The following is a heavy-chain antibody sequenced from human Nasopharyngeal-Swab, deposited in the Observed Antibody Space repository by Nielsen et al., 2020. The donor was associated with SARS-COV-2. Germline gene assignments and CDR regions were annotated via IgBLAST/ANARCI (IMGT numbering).Heavy chain of an antibody. CDR2: IYYSGST. V-gene: IGHV4-59*08. J-gene: IGHJ6*03. Sequence: SETLSLTCTVSGGSISSYYWSWIRQPPGKGLEWIGYIYYSGSTNYNPPLKSRVTISVDTSKNQFSLKLSSVTAADTAVYYCARLVSDSSGYYYPHYYYYYMDVWGKGTTVTVSS. D-gene: IGHD3-22*01. CDR3: ARLVSDSSGYYYPHYYYYYMDV. CDR1: GGSISSYY.